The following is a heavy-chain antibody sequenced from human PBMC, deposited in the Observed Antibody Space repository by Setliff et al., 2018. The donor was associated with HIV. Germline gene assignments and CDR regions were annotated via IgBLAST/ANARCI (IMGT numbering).Heavy chain of an antibody. CDR3: ARQPLYFGGPYYFDY. J-gene: IGHJ4*02. V-gene: IGHV4-39*01. CDR1: NVAISSNSYY. CDR2: IPQSGTT. D-gene: IGHD3-10*01. Sequence: PSETLSLTCAVYNVAISSNSYYWGWIRQPPGKGLEWIGSIPQSGTTYYSPSLKNRVTISVDTSRNRFSLKLGSVSASDTANYYCARQPLYFGGPYYFDYWGLGTLVTVSS.